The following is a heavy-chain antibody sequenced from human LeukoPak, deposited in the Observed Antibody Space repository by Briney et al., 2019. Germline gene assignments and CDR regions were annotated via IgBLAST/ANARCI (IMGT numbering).Heavy chain of an antibody. CDR2: INPNSGGT. D-gene: IGHD2-2*02. CDR1: GYTFTGYY. V-gene: IGHV1-2*02. CDR3: ARDHGYCSSTSCYNAFDI. Sequence: GASVKVSCKASGYTFTGYYMHWVRQAPGQGLEWMGWINPNSGGTNYAQKFQGRGTMTRDTSISTAYMELSRLRSDDTAVYYCARDHGYCSSTSCYNAFDIWGQGTMVTVSS. J-gene: IGHJ3*02.